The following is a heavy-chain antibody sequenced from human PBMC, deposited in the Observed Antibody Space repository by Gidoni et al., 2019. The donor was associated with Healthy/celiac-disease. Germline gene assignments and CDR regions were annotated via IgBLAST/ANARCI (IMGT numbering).Heavy chain of an antibody. Sequence: QITLKESGPTLVKPTQTLTLTCTFSGFSLSTSGVGVGWIRQPPGKALEWLALIYWDDDKRYSPSLKSRLTITKDTSKNQVVLTMTNMDPVDTATYYCAHLSYGDYRSYWYFDLWGRGTLVTVSS. J-gene: IGHJ2*01. V-gene: IGHV2-5*02. CDR2: IYWDDDK. D-gene: IGHD4-17*01. CDR3: AHLSYGDYRSYWYFDL. CDR1: GFSLSTSGVG.